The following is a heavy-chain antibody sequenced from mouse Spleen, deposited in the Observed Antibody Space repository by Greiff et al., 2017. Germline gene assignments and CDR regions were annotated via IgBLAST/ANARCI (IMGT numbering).Heavy chain of an antibody. CDR1: GYTFTSYW. Sequence: QVQLQQPGAELVRPGTSVKLSCKASGYTFTSYWMHWVKQRPGQGLEWIGVIDPSDSYTNYNQKFKGKATLTVDTSSSTAYMQLSSLTSEDSAVYYCARRDYYYGSSYDYWGQGTTLTVSS. J-gene: IGHJ2*01. V-gene: IGHV1-59*01. D-gene: IGHD1-1*01. CDR2: IDPSDSYT. CDR3: ARRDYYYGSSYDY.